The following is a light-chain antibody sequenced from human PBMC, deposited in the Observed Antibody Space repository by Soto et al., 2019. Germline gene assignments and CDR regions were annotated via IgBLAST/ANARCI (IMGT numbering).Light chain of an antibody. CDR3: SSYTSSTTVV. V-gene: IGLV2-18*02. CDR1: CGDVGTYNR. Sequence: QSALTQPPSVSGSPGQSVTISCTGTCGDVGTYNRVSWYQQPPGTAPKLMIYEVTNRPSGVPDRFSGSKSGNTASLTISGLQAEDEADYYCSSYTSSTTVVFGGGTKLTVL. J-gene: IGLJ2*01. CDR2: EVT.